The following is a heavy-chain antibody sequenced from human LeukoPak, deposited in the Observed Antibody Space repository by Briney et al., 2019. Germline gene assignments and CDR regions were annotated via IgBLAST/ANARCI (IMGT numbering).Heavy chain of an antibody. CDR2: IYYSGST. V-gene: IGHV4-31*11. CDR3: ARGGEQQLPWYFDL. D-gene: IGHD6-13*01. CDR1: GGSISSGGYY. Sequence: SETLSLTCAVSGGSISSGGYYWSWIRQHPGKGLEWIGYIYYSGSTYYNPSLKGRVTISVDTSKNQFSLKLSSVTAADTAVYYCARGGEQQLPWYFDLWGRGTLVTVSS. J-gene: IGHJ2*01.